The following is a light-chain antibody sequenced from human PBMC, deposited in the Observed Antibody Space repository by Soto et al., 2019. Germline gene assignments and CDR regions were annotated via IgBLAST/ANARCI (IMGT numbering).Light chain of an antibody. CDR1: QSIGSF. CDR3: QQGYSTLGGS. V-gene: IGKV1-39*01. J-gene: IGKJ1*01. Sequence: DIQMTKSPSSLSSSVGDRVTITCRASQSIGSFLNWYQQKPGKAPKVLISAASRLQSGFPSRFTGSGSGAEFTLTISSLQVEDCASYYCQQGYSTLGGSCGQGTKVDI. CDR2: AAS.